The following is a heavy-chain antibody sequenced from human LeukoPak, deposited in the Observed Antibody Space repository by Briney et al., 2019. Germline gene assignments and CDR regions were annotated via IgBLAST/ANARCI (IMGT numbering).Heavy chain of an antibody. Sequence: SETLSLTCTVSGGSISSRNYYWGWIRQPPGKGLEWVGSIYYSGTTYYNPSLKSRVTISVDTSKNQFSLRLSSVTAADTAVYYCARVGYSGYDNRGSFDYWGQGTLVTVSS. D-gene: IGHD5-12*01. CDR3: ARVGYSGYDNRGSFDY. V-gene: IGHV4-39*07. CDR2: IYYSGTT. J-gene: IGHJ4*02. CDR1: GGSISSRNYY.